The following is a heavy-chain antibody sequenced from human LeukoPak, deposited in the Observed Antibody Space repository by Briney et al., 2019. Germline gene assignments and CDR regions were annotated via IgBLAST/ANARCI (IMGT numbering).Heavy chain of an antibody. Sequence: SETLSLTCTVSGGSISSGDYYWSWIRQPPGKGLEWIGYIYYSGSTYYNPSLKSRVTISVDTSKNQFSLKLSSVTAADTAVYYCARGYVSTRYGTGWFDPWGQGTLVTVSS. V-gene: IGHV4-30-4*01. J-gene: IGHJ5*02. CDR3: ARGYVSTRYGTGWFDP. CDR1: GGSISSGDYY. CDR2: IYYSGST. D-gene: IGHD1-1*01.